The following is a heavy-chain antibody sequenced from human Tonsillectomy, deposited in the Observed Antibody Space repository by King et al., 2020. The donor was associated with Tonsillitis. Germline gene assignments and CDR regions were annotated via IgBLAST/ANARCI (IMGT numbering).Heavy chain of an antibody. Sequence: VQLVESGGGLVQPGGSLRLSCAASGFTFSSYAMSWVRQAPGKGLEWVSAISGSGGSTYYADSVKGRFTISRDNSKKTLYLQMNSLRAEDTAVYYCAKDGCSSTSCYTYKYYYYYYMDVWGKGTTVTVSS. CDR2: ISGSGGST. CDR1: GFTFSSYA. CDR3: AKDGCSSTSCYTYKYYYYYYMDV. J-gene: IGHJ6*03. V-gene: IGHV3-23*04. D-gene: IGHD2-2*02.